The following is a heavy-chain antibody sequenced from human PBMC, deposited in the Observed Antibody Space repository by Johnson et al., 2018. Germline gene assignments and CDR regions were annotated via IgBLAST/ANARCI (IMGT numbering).Heavy chain of an antibody. V-gene: IGHV3-7*01. CDR1: GFTFSSYW. CDR3: GRDREISSSGGCAFDI. D-gene: IGHD6-6*01. CDR2: IKQDGSEK. Sequence: VQLVESGGGLVQXGGSLRLXCAASGFTFSSYWMSWVRQAPGKGLEWVANIKQDGSEKYSVDSVKVRVTISRDKAKNSLYLQMNSLGAEDTAVYYCGRDREISSSGGCAFDIWGQGTMVTVSS. J-gene: IGHJ3*02.